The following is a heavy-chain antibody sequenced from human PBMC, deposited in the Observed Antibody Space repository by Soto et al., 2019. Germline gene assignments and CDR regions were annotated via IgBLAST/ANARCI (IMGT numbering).Heavy chain of an antibody. CDR1: GSTFSTYS. J-gene: IGHJ6*03. D-gene: IGHD1-1*01. V-gene: IGHV3-21*01. CDR2: ISSSSSYI. CDR3: AREIKGHRLERRFGGYYYMDV. Sequence: GGSLRLSCAASGSTFSTYSMNWVRQAPGKGLEWVSSISSSSSYIYYADSVKGRFTISRDNAKDSLYLQMNSLRAEDTAVYYCAREIKGHRLERRFGGYYYMDVWGKGTTVTVSS.